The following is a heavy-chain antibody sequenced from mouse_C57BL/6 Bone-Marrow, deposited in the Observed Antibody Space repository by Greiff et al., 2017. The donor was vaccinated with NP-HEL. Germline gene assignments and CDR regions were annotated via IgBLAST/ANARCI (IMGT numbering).Heavy chain of an antibody. V-gene: IGHV5-9-1*02. CDR3: TRDPFAY. Sequence: EVKLLESGDGLVKPGGSLKLSCAASGFTFSSYAMSWVRQTPEKRLEWVAYISSGGDYIYYADTVKGRFTITGDNARNTLYLQMSSLKSEDTDMYYCTRDPFAYWGQGTLVTVS. J-gene: IGHJ3*01. CDR1: GFTFSSYA. CDR2: ISSGGDYI.